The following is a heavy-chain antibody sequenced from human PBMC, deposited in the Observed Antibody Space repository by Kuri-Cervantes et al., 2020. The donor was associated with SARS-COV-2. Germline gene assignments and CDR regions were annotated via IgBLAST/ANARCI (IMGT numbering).Heavy chain of an antibody. CDR1: GYTFTSYY. J-gene: IGHJ6*02. V-gene: IGHV1-2*02. CDR3: ARERDYYYGMDV. Sequence: ASVKVSCKASGYTFTSYYMHWVRQAPGQGLEWMGWINPNSGGTNYAQKFQGRVTMTRDTSISTAYMELSRLRSDDTAVYYCARERDYYYGMDVWGQGTTVTVSS. CDR2: INPNSGGT.